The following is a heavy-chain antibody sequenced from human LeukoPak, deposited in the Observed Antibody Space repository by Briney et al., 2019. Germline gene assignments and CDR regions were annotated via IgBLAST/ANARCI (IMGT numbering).Heavy chain of an antibody. CDR3: ASKPCSGGSCYVDAFHI. J-gene: IGHJ3*02. D-gene: IGHD2-15*01. V-gene: IGHV4-59*08. CDR2: IYHSGDT. Sequence: SETLSLTCSVSGGSISTSYWRWIRQPPGRGLEWIGYIYHSGDTDYNPSLKSRVTLSVDTSKKQFSLKLTSVTAADTAVYYCASKPCSGGSCYVDAFHIWGQGTLVTVSA. CDR1: GGSISTSY.